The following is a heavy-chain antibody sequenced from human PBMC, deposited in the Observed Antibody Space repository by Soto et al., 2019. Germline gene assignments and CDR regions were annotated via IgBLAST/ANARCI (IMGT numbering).Heavy chain of an antibody. CDR1: GYTFTSYD. Sequence: GASVKVSCKASGYTFTSYDINWVRQATGQGLEWMGWMNPNSGNTGYAQKFQGRVTMTRNASISTAYMELSSLRSEDTAVYYCARGLHSNYYYYYMDVWGKGTTVTVS. V-gene: IGHV1-8*01. CDR3: ARGLHSNYYYYYMDV. CDR2: MNPNSGNT. J-gene: IGHJ6*03. D-gene: IGHD4-4*01.